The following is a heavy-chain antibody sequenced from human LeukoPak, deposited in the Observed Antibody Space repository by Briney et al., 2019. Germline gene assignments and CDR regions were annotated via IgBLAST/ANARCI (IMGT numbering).Heavy chain of an antibody. CDR1: GYTFTGYY. D-gene: IGHD1-20*01. Sequence: GASVKVSCKASGYTFTGYYMHWVRQAPGQGLEWMGWINPNSGGTNYAQKFQGRVTMTRDTSISTAYMELSRLSSDDTAVYYCARPRYNWNPGWFDPWGQGTLVTVSS. V-gene: IGHV1-2*02. J-gene: IGHJ5*02. CDR3: ARPRYNWNPGWFDP. CDR2: INPNSGGT.